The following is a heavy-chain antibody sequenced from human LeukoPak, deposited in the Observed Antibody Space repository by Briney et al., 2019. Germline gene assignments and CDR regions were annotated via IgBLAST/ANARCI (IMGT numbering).Heavy chain of an antibody. CDR1: GIPFSDYY. Sequence: GGSLRLSCVVSGIPFSDYYMNWIRKVPGKGLEWTSYISSSSSYTDYADSVKGRFTISRDNAKSALYLQMHSLRLEDTAVYYCAAGTAADFWGQGTLVTVSS. CDR2: ISSSSSYT. V-gene: IGHV3-11*03. CDR3: AAGTAADF. D-gene: IGHD6-13*01. J-gene: IGHJ4*02.